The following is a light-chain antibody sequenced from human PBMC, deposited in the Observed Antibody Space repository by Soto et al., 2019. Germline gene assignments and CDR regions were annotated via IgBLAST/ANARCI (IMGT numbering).Light chain of an antibody. Sequence: EIVMTQSPATLSVSPGERATLSCRTSQSVSGNLAWYQQKPGQAPRLLIYGASTRATGIPARFSGSGSGTEFTLTISSLQSEDFAVYYCQQYNNWPSTFGQGTKVEIK. CDR1: QSVSGN. CDR3: QQYNNWPST. V-gene: IGKV3D-15*01. J-gene: IGKJ1*01. CDR2: GAS.